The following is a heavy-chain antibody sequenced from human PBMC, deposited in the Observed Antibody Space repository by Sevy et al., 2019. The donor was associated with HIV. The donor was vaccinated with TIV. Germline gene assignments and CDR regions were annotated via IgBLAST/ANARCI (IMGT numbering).Heavy chain of an antibody. CDR3: AKVIAALTYYYYGMDV. J-gene: IGHJ6*02. CDR2: ISGSGGST. Sequence: GGSLRLSCAASGFTFSSYVMSWVRQAPGKGLEWVSAISGSGGSTYYADSVKGRFTISRDNSKNTLYLQMNSLRAEDTAVYYCAKVIAALTYYYYGMDVWGQGTTVTVSS. CDR1: GFTFSSYV. V-gene: IGHV3-23*01. D-gene: IGHD6-6*01.